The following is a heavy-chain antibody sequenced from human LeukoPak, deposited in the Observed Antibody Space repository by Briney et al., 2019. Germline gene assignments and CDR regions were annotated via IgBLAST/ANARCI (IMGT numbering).Heavy chain of an antibody. CDR2: IYYSGSP. J-gene: IGHJ3*02. Sequence: PSETLSLTCTVSGGSISSGDYYWSWIRQPPGKGLEWIGYIYYSGSPYYNPSLKSRVTISVDTSKNQFSLKLSSVTAADTAVYYCARFGSDYDFWSGSPNNAFDIWGQGTMVTVSS. V-gene: IGHV4-30-4*08. CDR1: GGSISSGDYY. CDR3: ARFGSDYDFWSGSPNNAFDI. D-gene: IGHD3-3*01.